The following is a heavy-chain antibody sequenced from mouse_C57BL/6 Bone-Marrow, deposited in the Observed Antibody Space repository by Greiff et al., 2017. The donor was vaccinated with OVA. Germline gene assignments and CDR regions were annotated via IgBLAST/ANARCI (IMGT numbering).Heavy chain of an antibody. V-gene: IGHV7-3*01. CDR1: GFTFTDYY. Sequence: EVQLVESGGGLVQPGGSLSLSCAASGFTFTDYYMSWVRQPPGKALEWLGFIRNKANGYTTEYSASVQGRFTISRDNSQSILYLQMNALRAEDSATYDGARSYGSSGAWFAYWGQGTLVTVSA. CDR2: IRNKANGYTT. J-gene: IGHJ3*01. CDR3: ARSYGSSGAWFAY. D-gene: IGHD1-1*01.